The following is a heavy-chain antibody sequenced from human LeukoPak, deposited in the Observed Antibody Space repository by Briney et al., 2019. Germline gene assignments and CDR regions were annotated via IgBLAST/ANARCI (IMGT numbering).Heavy chain of an antibody. V-gene: IGHV5-51*01. J-gene: IGHJ5*02. CDR2: IYPGDSDT. CDR1: GYIFTSYW. D-gene: IGHD2-2*01. CDR3: ARLGQYCSSTSCQGNWFDP. Sequence: GESLEISCKGSGYIFTSYWIGWVRQLPGKGLEWMGIIYPGDSDTRYSPSFQGQVTISADKSISIAYLQWSSLKASNTAMYYCARLGQYCSSTSCQGNWFDPWGQGTLVTVSS.